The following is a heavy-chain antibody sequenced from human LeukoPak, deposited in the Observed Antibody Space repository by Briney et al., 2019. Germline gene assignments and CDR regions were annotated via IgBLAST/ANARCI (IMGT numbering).Heavy chain of an antibody. CDR1: GHTFPGSG. V-gene: IGHV1-18*01. Sequence: ASVKVSCKASGHTFPGSGISWVRQAPGQGLEWMGWISAYNSDTNYAQEFHGRVTMTTDTSTSTAYMELRSLRSDDTAVYYCAREGYCSGGSCALGSDYWGQGTLVTVSS. CDR2: ISAYNSDT. CDR3: AREGYCSGGSCALGSDY. D-gene: IGHD2-15*01. J-gene: IGHJ4*02.